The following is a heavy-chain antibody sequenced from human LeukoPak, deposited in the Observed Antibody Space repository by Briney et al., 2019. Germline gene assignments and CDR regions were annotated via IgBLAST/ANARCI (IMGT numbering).Heavy chain of an antibody. CDR2: IKQDGSQK. J-gene: IGHJ4*02. CDR1: GFTFSSYW. Sequence: GGSLRLSCAASGFTFSSYWMSWVRQAPGKGLEWVANIKQDGSQKYYVDSVKGRFTISRDNAKNSLYLQMNSLRAEDTAVYYCARQKYLRGPDVEYFDYWGQGTLVTVSS. CDR3: ARQKYLRGPDVEYFDY. D-gene: IGHD5/OR15-5a*01. V-gene: IGHV3-7*01.